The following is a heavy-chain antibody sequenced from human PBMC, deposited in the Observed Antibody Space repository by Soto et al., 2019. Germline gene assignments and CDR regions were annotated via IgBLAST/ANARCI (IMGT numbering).Heavy chain of an antibody. D-gene: IGHD2-2*01. CDR3: ARYGDIVVVPAAMGGSYYMDV. J-gene: IGHJ6*03. CDR2: INPYNGNT. Sequence: ASVKVSCKASGFTFSAYYIYWVRQAPGQGLEWIGWINPYNGNTNNAQKLQGRVTMTTDTSTSTAYMELRSLRSDDTAVYYCARYGDIVVVPAAMGGSYYMDVWGKGTTVTVSS. CDR1: GFTFSAYY. V-gene: IGHV1-18*04.